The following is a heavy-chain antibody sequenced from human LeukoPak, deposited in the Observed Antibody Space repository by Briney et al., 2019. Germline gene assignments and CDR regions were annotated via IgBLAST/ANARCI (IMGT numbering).Heavy chain of an antibody. D-gene: IGHD3-9*01. J-gene: IGHJ4*02. CDR2: IYCGDSDT. CDR1: GYSFTSYW. V-gene: IGHV5-51*01. Sequence: GESLKISCKGSGYSFTSYWIAWVRQMPGKGLEWMGVIYCGDSDTRYSPSFQGQVTISADKSISTAYLQWRSLKASDTAMYYCARPPYSNILTGYFRYWGQGTLVTVSS. CDR3: ARPPYSNILTGYFRY.